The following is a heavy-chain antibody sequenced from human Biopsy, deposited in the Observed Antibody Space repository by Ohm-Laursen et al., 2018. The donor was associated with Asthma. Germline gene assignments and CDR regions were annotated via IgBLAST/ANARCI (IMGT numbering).Heavy chain of an antibody. D-gene: IGHD6-19*01. V-gene: IGHV1-69*13. CDR2: IMTVFGTT. CDR3: ARCQVGYSSGWSLLLKKIYYSGMDV. CDR1: GGTLSNFA. Sequence: SVKVSCKALGGTLSNFAISWVRQAPGQGLEWLGGIMTVFGTTNYAQKFQGRVTITADESTSTAYMEVTSLRSEDTAIYYCARCQVGYSSGWSLLLKKIYYSGMDVWGQGTAVTVSS. J-gene: IGHJ6*02.